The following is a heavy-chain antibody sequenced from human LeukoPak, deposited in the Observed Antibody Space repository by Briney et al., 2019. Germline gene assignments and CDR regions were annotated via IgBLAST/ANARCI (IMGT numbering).Heavy chain of an antibody. CDR1: GFTVSSNS. D-gene: IGHD6-19*01. Sequence: GGSLRLSCAASGFTVSSNSMSWIRQAPGKGLEWVAVIYSGGSAYYADSVKGRFTISRDNSKNTLYLQMNSLRAEDTAVYYCARGDSSGWNARYYYYGMDVWGQGTTVTVSS. CDR3: ARGDSSGWNARYYYYGMDV. V-gene: IGHV3-53*01. CDR2: IYSGGSA. J-gene: IGHJ6*02.